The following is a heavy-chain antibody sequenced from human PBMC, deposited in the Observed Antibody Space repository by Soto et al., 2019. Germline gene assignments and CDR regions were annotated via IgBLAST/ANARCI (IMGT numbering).Heavy chain of an antibody. V-gene: IGHV3-11*06. CDR3: ARDPYYYDRSGIDGMDV. Sequence: PGGSLRFSCAASVFIFSDYFMSLIRQAPGKGLECVSFISVSSDNIKYADSVKGRFTISRENAKNSLYLQMNSLRAEDTAVYYCARDPYYYDRSGIDGMDVWGQGTTVTLSS. CDR2: ISVSSDNI. CDR1: VFIFSDYF. D-gene: IGHD3-22*01. J-gene: IGHJ6*02.